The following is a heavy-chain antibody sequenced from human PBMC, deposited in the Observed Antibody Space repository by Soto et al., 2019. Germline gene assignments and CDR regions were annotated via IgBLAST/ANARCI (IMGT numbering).Heavy chain of an antibody. CDR3: ARRPLRWRGYFDY. D-gene: IGHD4-17*01. Sequence: PSETLXLTCTVSGGSISSSSYYWGWIRQPPGKGLEWIGSIYYSGSTYYNPSLKSRVTISVDTSKNQFSLKLSSVTAADTAVYYCARRPLRWRGYFDYWGQGTLVTVSS. J-gene: IGHJ4*02. CDR2: IYYSGST. CDR1: GGSISSSSYY. V-gene: IGHV4-39*07.